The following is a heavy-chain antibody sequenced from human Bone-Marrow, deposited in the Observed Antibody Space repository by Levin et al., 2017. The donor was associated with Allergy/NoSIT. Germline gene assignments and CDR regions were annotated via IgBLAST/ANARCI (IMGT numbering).Heavy chain of an antibody. CDR1: GFTFDAYS. Sequence: QAGGSLRLSCAASGFTFDAYSMHWVRRAPGKGLEWVATISIDGGKRYYADSVKGRVTISRDNSKNILFLQLNSLKTGDTAVYFCARGYDSTGYYQEVLAFFDMWGQGTAVTVSS. CDR3: ARGYDSTGYYQEVLAFFDM. V-gene: IGHV3-30-3*01. CDR2: ISIDGGKR. J-gene: IGHJ3*02. D-gene: IGHD3-22*01.